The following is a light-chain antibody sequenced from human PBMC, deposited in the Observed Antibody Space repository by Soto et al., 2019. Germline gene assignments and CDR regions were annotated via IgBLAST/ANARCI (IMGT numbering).Light chain of an antibody. CDR1: QSIRHY. J-gene: IGKJ1*01. Sequence: DIQMTQSPPTLSASVGDRVTITCRASQSIRHYLAWYQQMPGKAPKLLIYGASTLQSVVPSRFSGSGSGTEFTLNIRSLQPDDFGTYFCQHHNSYSQTFGQGTKVEIK. V-gene: IGKV1-5*01. CDR3: QHHNSYSQT. CDR2: GAS.